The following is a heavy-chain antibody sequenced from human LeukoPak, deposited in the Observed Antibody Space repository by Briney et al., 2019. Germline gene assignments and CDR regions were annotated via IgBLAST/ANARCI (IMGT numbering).Heavy chain of an antibody. CDR3: ARETIQVWSRYYYYYMAV. CDR1: GFPFVNYA. D-gene: IGHD5-18*01. J-gene: IGHJ6*03. Sequence: GGSLRLSCTTSGFPFVNYARRWVRQAPGKGLEWVAFIRSKDFGGTTNYAASVKGRFTISGADSKSIAYMQINRLKTEDTAVYYAARETIQVWSRYYYYYMAVWGEGTTVTVSS. V-gene: IGHV3-49*04. CDR2: IRSKDFGGTT.